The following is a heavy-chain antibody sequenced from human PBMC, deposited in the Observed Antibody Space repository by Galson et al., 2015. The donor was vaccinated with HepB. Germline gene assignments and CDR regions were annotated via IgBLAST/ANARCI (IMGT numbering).Heavy chain of an antibody. V-gene: IGHV1-46*01. CDR3: ARELTGVAATSTGPQGLDY. J-gene: IGHJ4*02. CDR2: INPSGGST. Sequence: SVKVSCKASGYTFTSYYMHWVRQAPGQGLEWVGIINPSGGSTSYAQKFQGRVTMTRDTSTSTVYMELSSLRSEDTAVYFCARELTGVAATSTGPQGLDYWGQGTLVTVSS. D-gene: IGHD1-14*01. CDR1: GYTFTSYY.